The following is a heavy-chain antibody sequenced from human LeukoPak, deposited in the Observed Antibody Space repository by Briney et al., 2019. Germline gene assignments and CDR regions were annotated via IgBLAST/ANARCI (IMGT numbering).Heavy chain of an antibody. J-gene: IGHJ4*02. V-gene: IGHV4-4*07. D-gene: IGHD1-26*01. CDR3: ARDSTPPGIVGATRYGY. CDR1: GGSISSYY. Sequence: SETLSLTCTVSGGSISSYYWSWIRQPAGKGLEWIGRIYTSGSTNYNPSLKSRVTMSVDTSKNQFSLKLSSVTAADTAVYYCARDSTPPGIVGATRYGYWGQGTLVTVSS. CDR2: IYTSGST.